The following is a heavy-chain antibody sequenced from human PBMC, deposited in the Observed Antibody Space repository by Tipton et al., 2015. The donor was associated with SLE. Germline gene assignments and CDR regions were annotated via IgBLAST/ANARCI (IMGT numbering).Heavy chain of an antibody. CDR3: ARAVTTGLYWYFDL. CDR1: GYTFTSYG. D-gene: IGHD4-17*01. V-gene: IGHV1-18*01. CDR2: ISAYNGNT. J-gene: IGHJ2*01. Sequence: QSGAEVKKPGASVKVSCKASGYTFTSYGITWVRQAPGQGLEWMGWISAYNGNTNYAPKLQGRVTMTTDTSTNTAYMELRSLRSDDTAVYYCARAVTTGLYWYFDLWGRGTLVTVSS.